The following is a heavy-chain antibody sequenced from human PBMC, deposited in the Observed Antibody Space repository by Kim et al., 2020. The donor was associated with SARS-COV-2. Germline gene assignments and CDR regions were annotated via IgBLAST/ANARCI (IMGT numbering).Heavy chain of an antibody. CDR1: GFTFGDYA. D-gene: IGHD3-22*01. CDR3: TRGGPRITMIVDPPLFDY. Sequence: GGSLRLSCTASGFTFGDYAMSWFRQAPGKGLEWVGFIRSKAYGGTTEYAASVKGRFTISRDDSKSIAYLQMNSLKTEDTAVYYCTRGGPRITMIVDPPLFDYWGQGTLVTVSS. V-gene: IGHV3-49*03. CDR2: IRSKAYGGTT. J-gene: IGHJ4*02.